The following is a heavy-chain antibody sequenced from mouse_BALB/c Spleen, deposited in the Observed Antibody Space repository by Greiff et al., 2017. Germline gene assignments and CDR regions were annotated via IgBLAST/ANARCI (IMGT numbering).Heavy chain of an antibody. CDR2: IDPANGNT. J-gene: IGHJ4*01. CDR1: GFNIKDTY. Sequence: VQLKESGAELVKPGASVKLSCTASGFNIKDTYMHWVKQRPEQGLEWIGRIDPANGNTKCDPKFQGKATITADTSSNTAYLQLSSLTSEDTAVYYCARSLYYGYDEYAMDYWGQGTSVTVSS. CDR3: ARSLYYGYDEYAMDY. D-gene: IGHD2-2*01. V-gene: IGHV14-3*02.